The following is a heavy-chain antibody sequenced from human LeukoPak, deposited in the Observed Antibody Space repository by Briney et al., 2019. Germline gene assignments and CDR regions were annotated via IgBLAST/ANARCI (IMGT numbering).Heavy chain of an antibody. CDR2: INPNSGGT. J-gene: IGHJ4*02. CDR3: ARKSAARSTSEFDC. CDR1: GYTFTGYY. D-gene: IGHD2-2*01. Sequence: ASVKVSCKASGYTFTGYYINWVRQAPGQGLEWMGWINPNSGGTNYAQKFQGRVTMTSDTSISTAYMELSSLRSDDTAMYYCARKSAARSTSEFDCWGQGTLVTVSS. V-gene: IGHV1-2*02.